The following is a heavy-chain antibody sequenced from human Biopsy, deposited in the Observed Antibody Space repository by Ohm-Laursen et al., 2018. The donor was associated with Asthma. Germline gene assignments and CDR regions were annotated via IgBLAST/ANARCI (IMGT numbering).Heavy chain of an antibody. CDR2: IYSGGGT. D-gene: IGHD5-18*01. J-gene: IGHJ3*02. CDR3: AKGMDTFDI. CDR1: GFTVSTNG. Sequence: SLRLSCTASGFTVSTNGMSWVRQPPGKGLEWVSVIYSGGGTYYADSVQGRVTISRDNSKNTLSLQMNSLRAEDTAVYYCAKGMDTFDIWGQGTLVTVSS. V-gene: IGHV3-53*01.